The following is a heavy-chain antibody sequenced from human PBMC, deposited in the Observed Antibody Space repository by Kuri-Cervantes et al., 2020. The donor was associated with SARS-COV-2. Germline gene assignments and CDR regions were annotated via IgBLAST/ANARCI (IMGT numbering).Heavy chain of an antibody. CDR2: ISWNGGST. V-gene: IGHV3-20*01. CDR3: ARDSTVTNGPGTRDYYYYYMDV. D-gene: IGHD4-17*01. J-gene: IGHJ6*03. CDR1: RFTFTSYA. Sequence: GGSLRLSCAASRFTFTSYAMSWVRQAPGKGLEWVSAISWNGGSTGYADSVKGRFTISRDNAKNAMFLQMNSLRAEDTALYHCARDSTVTNGPGTRDYYYYYMDVWGKGTTVTVSS.